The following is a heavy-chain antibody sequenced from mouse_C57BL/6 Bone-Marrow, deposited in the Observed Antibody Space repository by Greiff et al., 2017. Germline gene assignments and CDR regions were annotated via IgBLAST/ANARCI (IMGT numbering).Heavy chain of an antibody. Sequence: QVQLQQSGAELVKPGASVKLSCKASGYILTEYTIHWVKQRSGQGIEWIWWFYPGSGSIKYNERFMDKATLTAEKSSNTVYMDISRMTSEDSAVYFWARHESYYDDEWYVDYWGQGTTLTVSS. V-gene: IGHV1-62-2*01. D-gene: IGHD2-4*01. CDR3: ARHESYYDDEWYVDY. J-gene: IGHJ2*01. CDR1: GYILTEYT. CDR2: FYPGSGSI.